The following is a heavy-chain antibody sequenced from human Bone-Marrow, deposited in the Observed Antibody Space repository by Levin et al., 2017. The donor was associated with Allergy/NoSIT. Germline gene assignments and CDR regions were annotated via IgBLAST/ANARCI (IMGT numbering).Heavy chain of an antibody. Sequence: SQTLSLTCTVSGGSMNNNNFYWNWIRQSPGKGLEWIAYIYYSGSTYHNPSLQSRATISLDTSKKQFSLKLNSVTAADTAIYYCARGRSTTYGFGDAFDIWGQGTMVTVSS. J-gene: IGHJ3*02. CDR1: GGSMNNNNFY. D-gene: IGHD3-10*01. CDR2: IYYSGST. CDR3: ARGRSTTYGFGDAFDI. V-gene: IGHV4-31*03.